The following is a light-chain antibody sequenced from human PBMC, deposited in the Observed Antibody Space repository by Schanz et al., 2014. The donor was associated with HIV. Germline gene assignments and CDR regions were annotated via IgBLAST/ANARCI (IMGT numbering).Light chain of an antibody. J-gene: IGKJ1*01. CDR2: EAT. CDR1: QMISSS. Sequence: DIQMTQSPSTLSASVGDRVTITCRASQMISSSLAWYQQRPGKAPKLLIYEATSLASEIPSRFSGTGAGTEFTLTISCLQADDFATYYCQQYNSYSWTFGQGTKVEIK. CDR3: QQYNSYSWT. V-gene: IGKV1-5*03.